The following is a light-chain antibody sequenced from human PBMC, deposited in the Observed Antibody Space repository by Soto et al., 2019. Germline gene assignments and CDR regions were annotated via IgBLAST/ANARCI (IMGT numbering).Light chain of an antibody. Sequence: QSVLTQPPSASGSPGQSVTISCTGTSADVGGYNYISWYQHHPGKGPKLIIYEVSERPSGVPDRFSGSKSGNTASLTVSGLQPEDEAEYFCSSYSRSINYVFXTGTKLTVL. CDR1: SADVGGYNY. CDR2: EVS. CDR3: SSYSRSINYV. V-gene: IGLV2-8*01. J-gene: IGLJ1*01.